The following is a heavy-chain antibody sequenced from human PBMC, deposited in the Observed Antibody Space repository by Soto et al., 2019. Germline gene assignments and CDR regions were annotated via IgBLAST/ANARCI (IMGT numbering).Heavy chain of an antibody. CDR2: INEDGSKK. V-gene: IGHV3-7*03. J-gene: IGHJ4*02. CDR3: AREMHLGSGWGDIDI. D-gene: IGHD6-19*01. CDR1: GFTVSAKW. Sequence: GGSLRLSCAVSGFTVSAKWMSWVRQAPGKGLEWLANINEDGSKKFYVDPVKGRFTISKDNAKNSLSLQLGSLRADDTAVYYCAREMHLGSGWGDIDIWGRGTMVTVSS.